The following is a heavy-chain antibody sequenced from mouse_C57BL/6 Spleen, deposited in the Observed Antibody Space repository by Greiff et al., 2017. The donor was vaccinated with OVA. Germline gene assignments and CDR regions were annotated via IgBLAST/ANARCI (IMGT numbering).Heavy chain of an antibody. CDR2: INPSSGYT. CDR3: ARSYFAFDY. CDR1: GYTFTSYW. V-gene: IGHV1-7*01. D-gene: IGHD1-1*01. Sequence: VQLTESGAELAKPGASVKLSCKASGYTFTSYWMHWVKQRPGQGLEWIGYINPSSGYTKYNQKFKDKATLTADKYSSTAYMQLSSLTYEDSAVYYCARSYFAFDYWGQGTTLTVSS. J-gene: IGHJ2*01.